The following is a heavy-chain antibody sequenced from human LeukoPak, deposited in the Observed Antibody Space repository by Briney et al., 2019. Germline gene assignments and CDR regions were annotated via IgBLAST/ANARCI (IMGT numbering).Heavy chain of an antibody. CDR3: ARPISGYYELVY. V-gene: IGHV1-46*01. J-gene: IGHJ4*02. Sequence: ASVKVSCKASGYTFTSYYMHWVRQAPRQGLEWMGIISPSGGSTSYAQKIQGRVTMTRDTSTSTVYMDLSSLRAEDTAVYYCARPISGYYELVYWGQGTLVTVSS. D-gene: IGHD3-22*01. CDR2: ISPSGGST. CDR1: GYTFTSYY.